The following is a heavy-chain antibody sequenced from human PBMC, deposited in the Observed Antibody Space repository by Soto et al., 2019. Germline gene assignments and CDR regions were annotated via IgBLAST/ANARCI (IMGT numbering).Heavy chain of an antibody. CDR1: GGTFRIYT. D-gene: IGHD6-13*01. CDR2: IIPILGIA. V-gene: IGHV1-69*02. Sequence: SVKVSCKASGGTFRIYTISWVRHAPGQGLEWMGRIIPILGIANYAQKFQGRVTITADKSTSTAYMELSSLRSEDTAVYYCAMEHRRRWYTYDWGRGTLVSGSS. CDR3: AMEHRRRWYTYD. J-gene: IGHJ1*01.